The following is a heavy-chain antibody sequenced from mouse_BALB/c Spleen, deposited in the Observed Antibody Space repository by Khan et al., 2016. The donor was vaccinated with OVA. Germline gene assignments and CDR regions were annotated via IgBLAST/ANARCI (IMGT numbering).Heavy chain of an antibody. J-gene: IGHJ3*01. Sequence: EVELVESGGGLVQPGGSLKLSCAASGFDFSRYWMSWVRQAPGKGLEWIGEINPDSSTINYTPSLKDKFIISRDNAKNTLYLQMSKVRSEDTALYYCARPYWDDGRDWFAYWGQGTLVTVSA. CDR2: INPDSSTI. CDR3: ARPYWDDGRDWFAY. V-gene: IGHV4-1*02. D-gene: IGHD2-14*01. CDR1: GFDFSRYW.